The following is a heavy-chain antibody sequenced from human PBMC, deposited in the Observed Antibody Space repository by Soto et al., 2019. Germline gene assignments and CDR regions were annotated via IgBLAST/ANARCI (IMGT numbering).Heavy chain of an antibody. CDR2: ISYDGSNK. D-gene: IGHD6-13*01. J-gene: IGHJ1*01. Sequence: QVQLVESGGGVVQSGRSLRLSCAASGFIFSSYGMHWVRQAPGKGLEWVAVISYDGSNKYYADAVKGRFTISRDNSKNTMYLQTNSLRAEDTAVHYCARGGKYSSSWYDFFQYWGQGTLVTVSS. CDR1: GFIFSSYG. V-gene: IGHV3-30*03. CDR3: ARGGKYSSSWYDFFQY.